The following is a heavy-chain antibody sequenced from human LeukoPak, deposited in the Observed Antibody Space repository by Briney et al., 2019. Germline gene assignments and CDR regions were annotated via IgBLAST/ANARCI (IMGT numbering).Heavy chain of an antibody. Sequence: GGSLRLSCAASGFTFNSYAMHWVRQAPGKGLEWVALIWYDGSKKYYADSVKGRFTISRDNAKNSLYLQMNSLRAEDTAVYYCARDLHRGSYYGNSYSYWGQGTLVTVSS. CDR2: IWYDGSKK. V-gene: IGHV3-33*01. CDR3: ARDLHRGSYYGNSYSY. D-gene: IGHD1-26*01. J-gene: IGHJ4*02. CDR1: GFTFNSYA.